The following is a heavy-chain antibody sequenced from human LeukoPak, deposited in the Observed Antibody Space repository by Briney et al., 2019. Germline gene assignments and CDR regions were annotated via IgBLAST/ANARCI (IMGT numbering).Heavy chain of an antibody. D-gene: IGHD3-10*01. J-gene: IGHJ4*02. V-gene: IGHV1-2*02. CDR3: ARGGVRFADLSFGS. CDR1: GYTSIDNY. CDR2: INPKSGST. Sequence: ASVKVSCKASGYTSIDNYIHWLRQAPGQGLEWMGWINPKSGSTHYAQKFQGRVTMTRDTSINTAHMELIALTFDDTAMYYCARGGVRFADLSFGSWGQGTLVTVSS.